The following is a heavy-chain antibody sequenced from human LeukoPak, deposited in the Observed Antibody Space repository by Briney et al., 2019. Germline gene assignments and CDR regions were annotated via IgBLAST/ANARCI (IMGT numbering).Heavy chain of an antibody. D-gene: IGHD5-18*01. CDR2: IGSSSSYI. CDR1: GFTFSTYS. J-gene: IGHJ4*02. V-gene: IGHV3-21*01. Sequence: GGSLRLSCAASGFTFSTYSMSWVRQAPGKGLEWGSYIGSSSSYIDYAGCGRGRFTVSRDNAKNSLYLQMNSLRDEDTAVYYCVAMGYNYFDPWGQGSLVTVSS. CDR3: VAMGYNYFDP.